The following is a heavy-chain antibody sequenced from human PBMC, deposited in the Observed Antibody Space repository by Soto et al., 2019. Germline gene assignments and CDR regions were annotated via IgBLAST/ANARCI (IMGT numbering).Heavy chain of an antibody. J-gene: IGHJ4*02. CDR2: IYSSVST. Sequence: SETLSLTCTVTGDSISSRSYYWGWILHPPGKGLGWLGSIYSSVSTYNNPSLRSRVSMSIDTSKDQFSLNLKSVTPADTALYFCASQRTSLVPRAYFDVSGPGSMVTVSS. CDR3: ASQRTSLVPRAYFDV. V-gene: IGHV4-39*01. CDR1: GDSISSRSYY.